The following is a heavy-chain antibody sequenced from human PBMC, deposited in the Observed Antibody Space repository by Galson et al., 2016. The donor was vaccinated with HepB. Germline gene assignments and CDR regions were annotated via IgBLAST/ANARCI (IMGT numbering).Heavy chain of an antibody. J-gene: IGHJ6*04. Sequence: SETLSLTFTVSGGSISSSSYYWGWIRQPPGKGLEWIGNIYYSGSTYYKPSLKSRVTISVDTSKNQFSLKLSSVTAADTAIYYCARTLKFKDDYSKNYYYYGMDVWGKGTTVTVSS. CDR1: GGSISSSSYY. V-gene: IGHV4-39*01. D-gene: IGHD4-11*01. CDR3: ARTLKFKDDYSKNYYYYGMDV. CDR2: IYYSGST.